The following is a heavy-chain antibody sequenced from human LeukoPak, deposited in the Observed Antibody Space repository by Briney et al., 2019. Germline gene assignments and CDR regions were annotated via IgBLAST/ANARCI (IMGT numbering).Heavy chain of an antibody. CDR3: ARGGRGYSYGDFDY. Sequence: GGSLRLSCAASGFTFSSYSMNWVRQAPGKGLEWVSYISSSSSTIYYADSVKGRFTISSDNAKNSLYLQMNSLRAEDTAVYYCARGGRGYSYGDFDYWGQGTLVTVSS. CDR2: ISSSSSTI. CDR1: GFTFSSYS. J-gene: IGHJ4*02. D-gene: IGHD5-18*01. V-gene: IGHV3-48*01.